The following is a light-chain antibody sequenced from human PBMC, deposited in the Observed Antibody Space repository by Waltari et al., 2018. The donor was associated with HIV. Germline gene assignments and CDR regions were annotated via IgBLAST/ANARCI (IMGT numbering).Light chain of an antibody. V-gene: IGKV3-20*01. J-gene: IGKJ1*01. CDR2: GAS. CDR3: QQCATSPWT. Sequence: PGDRAILSCRASQRVSANFLAWYQQRPGQAPRLLVYGASRRATSTPARFSCGGSGTDFTLTINRLQTEDFAVYYCQQCATSPWTFGQGTTV. CDR1: QRVSANF.